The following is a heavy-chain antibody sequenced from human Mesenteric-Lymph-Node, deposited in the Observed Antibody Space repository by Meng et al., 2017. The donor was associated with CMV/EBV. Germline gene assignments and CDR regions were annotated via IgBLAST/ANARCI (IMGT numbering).Heavy chain of an antibody. Sequence: GGSLRLSCAASGFTFDDYGMSWVRQAPGKGLEWVSGINWNGGSTGYADSVKGRFTISRDNAKNSLYLQMNSLRAEDTALYYCAREGTYYDFWSGSTQSRSGMDVWGQGTTVTVSS. CDR3: AREGTYYDFWSGSTQSRSGMDV. CDR2: INWNGGST. V-gene: IGHV3-20*04. J-gene: IGHJ6*02. D-gene: IGHD3-3*01. CDR1: GFTFDDYG.